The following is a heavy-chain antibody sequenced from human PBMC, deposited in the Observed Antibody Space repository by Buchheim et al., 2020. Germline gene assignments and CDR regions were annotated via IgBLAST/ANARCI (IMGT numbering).Heavy chain of an antibody. Sequence: QVQLVGSGGGVVQPGRSLRLSCAASGFTFSSYGMHWVRQAPGKGLEWVAVISYDGSNKYYADSVKGRFTISRDNSKNTLYLQMNSLRAEDTAVYYCAKAVVTHPYWYFDLWGRGTL. J-gene: IGHJ2*01. CDR1: GFTFSSYG. D-gene: IGHD4-23*01. CDR3: AKAVVTHPYWYFDL. CDR2: ISYDGSNK. V-gene: IGHV3-30*18.